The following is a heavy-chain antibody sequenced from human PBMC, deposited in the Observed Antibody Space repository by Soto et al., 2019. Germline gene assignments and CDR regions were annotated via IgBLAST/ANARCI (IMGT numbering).Heavy chain of an antibody. CDR1: GFTFSSYG. CDR3: ARDSRPNYYDSSGFYGMDV. V-gene: IGHV3-33*01. J-gene: IGHJ6*02. Sequence: PGGSLRLSCAASGFTFSSYGMHWVRQAPGKGLEWVAVIWYDGSNKYYADSVKGRFTISRDNSKNTLYLQMNSLRAEDTAVYYCARDSRPNYYDSSGFYGMDVWGQGTTVTVSS. CDR2: IWYDGSNK. D-gene: IGHD3-22*01.